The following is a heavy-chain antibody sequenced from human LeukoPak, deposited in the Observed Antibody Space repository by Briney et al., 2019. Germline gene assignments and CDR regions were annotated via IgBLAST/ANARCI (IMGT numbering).Heavy chain of an antibody. D-gene: IGHD6-13*01. CDR2: IKQDGSEK. V-gene: IGHV3-7*01. Sequence: PGGSLRLSCAASGFTFSSYWMSWVHQAPGKGLEWVANIKQDGSEKYYVDSVKGRFTISRDNAKNSLYLQMNSLRAEDTAVYYCARDSSSWFYYFDYWGQGTLVTVSS. J-gene: IGHJ4*02. CDR3: ARDSSSWFYYFDY. CDR1: GFTFSSYW.